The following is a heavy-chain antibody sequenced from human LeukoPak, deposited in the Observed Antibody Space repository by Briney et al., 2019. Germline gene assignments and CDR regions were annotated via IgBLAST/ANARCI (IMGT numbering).Heavy chain of an antibody. Sequence: PGGSLRLSCAASGFTVSSNYMGWVRQAPGKGLEWVSSISSSRSYVYYADSVKGRLTISRDNAKNSLYLQMNSLRAEDTAVYYCARDHSSSGMDVWGQGTTVTVSS. CDR2: ISSSRSYV. V-gene: IGHV3-21*01. CDR1: GFTVSSNY. CDR3: ARDHSSSGMDV. J-gene: IGHJ6*02.